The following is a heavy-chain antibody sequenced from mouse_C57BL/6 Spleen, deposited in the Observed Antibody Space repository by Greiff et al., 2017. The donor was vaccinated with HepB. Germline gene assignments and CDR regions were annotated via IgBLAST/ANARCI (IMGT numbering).Heavy chain of an antibody. CDR1: GYTFTSYW. D-gene: IGHD1-1*01. V-gene: IGHV1-55*01. J-gene: IGHJ1*03. CDR3: AREGAYYGSNWYVDV. CDR2: IYPGSGST. Sequence: QVQLQQPGAELVKPGASVKMSCKASGYTFTSYWITWVKQRPGQGLEWIGDIYPGSGSTNYNEKFKSKATLTVDTSSSTAYMQLSSLTSEDSAVYYCAREGAYYGSNWYVDVWGTGTTVTVSS.